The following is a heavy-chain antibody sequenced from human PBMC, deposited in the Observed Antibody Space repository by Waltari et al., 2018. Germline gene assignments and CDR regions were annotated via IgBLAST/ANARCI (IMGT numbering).Heavy chain of an antibody. CDR3: ARFSGYLYYFDY. D-gene: IGHD5-12*01. V-gene: IGHV4-59*01. J-gene: IGHJ4*02. CDR2: IYYSGST. Sequence: QVQLQESGPGLVKPSETLSLTCTVPGGSISSYYWSWIRQPPGKGLEWIGYIYYSGSTNYNPSLKSRVTISVDTSKNQFSLKLSSVTAADTAVYYCARFSGYLYYFDYWGQGTLVTVSS. CDR1: GGSISSYY.